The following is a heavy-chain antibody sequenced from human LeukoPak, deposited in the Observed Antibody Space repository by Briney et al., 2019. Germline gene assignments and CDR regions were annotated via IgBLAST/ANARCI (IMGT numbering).Heavy chain of an antibody. CDR3: ARRPAYYSSSSYYYYYMDV. V-gene: IGHV4-39*01. CDR1: GGSISSSSYY. D-gene: IGHD6-6*01. Sequence: SETLSLTCTVSGGSISSSSYYWGWIRQPPGKGLEWIESIYYSGSTYYNPSLKGRVTISEDTSKNQFSLKLSSVTAADTAVYYCARRPAYYSSSSYYYYYMDVWGKGTTVTVSS. J-gene: IGHJ6*03. CDR2: IYYSGST.